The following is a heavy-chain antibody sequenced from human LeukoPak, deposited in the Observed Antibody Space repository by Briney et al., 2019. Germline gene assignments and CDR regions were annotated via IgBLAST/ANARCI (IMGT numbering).Heavy chain of an antibody. Sequence: PSETLSLTCTVSGGSISSGGYYWSWIRQHPGKGLEWIGYIYYSGSTYYNPSLKSRVTISVDTSKNQFSLKLSSVTAADTAVYYCARDSSYGDYVFDYWGQGTLVTVSS. CDR3: ARDSSYGDYVFDY. D-gene: IGHD4-17*01. CDR2: IYYSGST. J-gene: IGHJ4*02. V-gene: IGHV4-31*03. CDR1: GGSISSGGYY.